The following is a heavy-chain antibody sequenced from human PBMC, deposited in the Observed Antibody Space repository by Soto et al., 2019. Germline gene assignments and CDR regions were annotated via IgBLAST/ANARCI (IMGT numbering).Heavy chain of an antibody. CDR2: ISPYDGNT. D-gene: IGHD3-10*01. Sequence: GASVKVSCKASGYTFSSYGINWVRQAPGQGLEWLGWISPYDGNTKYAQILQGRVSMTTDTSTKTAYMEVRSLRSDDTAVYYCARRSRVPTNRGGDDYWGQGTLVTVSS. CDR1: GYTFSSYG. CDR3: ARRSRVPTNRGGDDY. J-gene: IGHJ4*02. V-gene: IGHV1-18*01.